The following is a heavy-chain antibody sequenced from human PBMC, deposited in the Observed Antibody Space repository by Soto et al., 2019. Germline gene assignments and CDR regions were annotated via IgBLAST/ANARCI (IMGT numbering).Heavy chain of an antibody. CDR2: IYHSGST. V-gene: IGHV4-4*02. D-gene: IGHD3-10*01. CDR3: ARVSGSDYGAPLAILDY. Sequence: QVQLQESGPGLVKPSGTLSLTCAVSGGSISSSNWWSWVRQPPGKGLEWIGEIYHSGSTNYNPSLKSRVTISVDKSKNQFSLKLSSVTAADTAVYYCARVSGSDYGAPLAILDYWGQGTLVTVSS. CDR1: GGSISSSNW. J-gene: IGHJ4*02.